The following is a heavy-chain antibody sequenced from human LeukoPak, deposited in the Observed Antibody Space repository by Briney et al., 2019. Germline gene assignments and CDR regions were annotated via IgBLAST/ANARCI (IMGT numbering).Heavy chain of an antibody. CDR3: ARGGDSKHLVN. D-gene: IGHD3-3*02. CDR2: IYYSGST. CDR1: GGSISSYY. V-gene: IGHV4-59*01. Sequence: KPSETLSLTCTVSGGSISSYYWSWIRQPPGKGLEWIGYIYYSGSTNYNPSLKSRVTISVDTSKNQFALNLSSVTAADTAVYYCARGGDSKHLVNWGQGTLVTVSS. J-gene: IGHJ4*02.